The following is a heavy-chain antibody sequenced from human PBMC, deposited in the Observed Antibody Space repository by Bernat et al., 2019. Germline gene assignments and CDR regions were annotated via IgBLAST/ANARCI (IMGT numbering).Heavy chain of an antibody. V-gene: IGHV4-39*07. CDR3: AGAATVATGGDDAFDI. D-gene: IGHD4-17*01. J-gene: IGHJ3*02. CDR2: IYYSGST. CDR1: GGFISSSSYY. Sequence: QLQLQESGPGLVKPSETLSLTCTVSGGFISSSSYYWGWIRQPPGKGLEWIGSIYYSGSTNYNPTLKGRVTISVDTSKNQFSLKLSSVTAADTAVYYCAGAATVATGGDDAFDIWGQGTMVTVSS.